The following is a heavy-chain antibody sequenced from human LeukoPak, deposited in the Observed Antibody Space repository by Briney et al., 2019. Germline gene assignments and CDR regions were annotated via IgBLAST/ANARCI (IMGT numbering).Heavy chain of an antibody. CDR1: GGTFSSYA. D-gene: IGHD3-22*01. J-gene: IGHJ6*03. V-gene: IGHV1-69*05. CDR3: ARALDYYDSSGYYFRPYYYYYYYMDV. Sequence: GASVKVSCKASGGTFSSYAISWVRQAPGQGLEWMGGIIPIFGTANYAQKFQGRVTITTDESTSTAYMELSSLRSADTAVYYCARALDYYDSSGYYFRPYYYYYYYMDVWGKGTTVTVSS. CDR2: IIPIFGTA.